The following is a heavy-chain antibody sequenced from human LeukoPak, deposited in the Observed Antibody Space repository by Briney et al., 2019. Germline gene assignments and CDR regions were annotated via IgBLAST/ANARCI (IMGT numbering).Heavy chain of an antibody. CDR2: ISYIGST. J-gene: IGHJ3*02. V-gene: IGHV4-59*11. CDR1: GDSFSSHY. CDR3: ARDLVTVTKGFDI. Sequence: ASEILSLTCTVSGDSFSSHYWTWIRQPPGKGLEWIGYISYIGSTNYSPSLKSRVTISIDTSKNQFSLKLSSVTAADTAVYYCARDLVTVTKGFDIWGQGTMVSVSS. D-gene: IGHD4-17*01.